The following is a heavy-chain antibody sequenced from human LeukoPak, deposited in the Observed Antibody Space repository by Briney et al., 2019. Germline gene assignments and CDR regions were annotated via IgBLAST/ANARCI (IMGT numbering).Heavy chain of an antibody. CDR3: ARDLVDIVATVDY. V-gene: IGHV1-2*02. D-gene: IGHD5-12*01. Sequence: ASVKVSCKASGYSFTSYYMHWVRQAPGQGLEWMGWINPNSGGTNYAQKFQGRVTMTRDTSISTAYMELSRLRSDDTAVYYCARDLVDIVATVDYWGQGTLVTVSS. CDR2: INPNSGGT. J-gene: IGHJ4*02. CDR1: GYSFTSYY.